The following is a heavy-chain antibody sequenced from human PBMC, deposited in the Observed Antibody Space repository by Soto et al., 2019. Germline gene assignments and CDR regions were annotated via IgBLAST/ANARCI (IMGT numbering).Heavy chain of an antibody. V-gene: IGHV3-73*01. D-gene: IGHD2-2*01. CDR1: GFTFSGSA. CDR3: TSWIPSAPSFDC. Sequence: GGSLSLYCAASGFTFSGSAMHWVRQASGKGLEWVGRIRSNAYSYATAYAASVKGRFTISRDDSKNTAYLQMNSLKTEDTAVYYCTSWIPSAPSFDCWGKGTLVTVSS. CDR2: IRSNAYSYAT. J-gene: IGHJ4*02.